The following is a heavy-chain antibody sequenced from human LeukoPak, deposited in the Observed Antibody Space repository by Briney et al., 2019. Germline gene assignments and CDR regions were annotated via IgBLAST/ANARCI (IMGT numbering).Heavy chain of an antibody. CDR2: ISGSGGST. CDR3: VKGGQRYDFWRFDH. D-gene: IGHD3-3*01. CDR1: GFSFSDCA. J-gene: IGHJ5*02. V-gene: IGHV3-23*01. Sequence: GESLRLSCVASGFSFSDCAMSWIPQSPAKGLEWVSSISGSGGSTYYADSVKGRSTISRDNSKNTLFLQVNSLRGEDMGRYYCVKGGQRYDFWRFDHWGQGTLVAVSS.